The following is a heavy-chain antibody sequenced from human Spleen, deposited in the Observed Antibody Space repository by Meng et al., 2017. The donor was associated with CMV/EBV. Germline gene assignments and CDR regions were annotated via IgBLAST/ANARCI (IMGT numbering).Heavy chain of an antibody. CDR1: YTFTSYG. Sequence: YTFTSYGISWVRQAPGQGLEWMGWISAYNGNTNYAQKFQGRVTMTTDTSINTAYMELSRLRSDDTAVYYCASGCSSTSCYIFRWFDPWGQGTLVTVSS. CDR3: ASGCSSTSCYIFRWFDP. D-gene: IGHD2-2*02. J-gene: IGHJ5*02. V-gene: IGHV1-18*01. CDR2: ISAYNGNT.